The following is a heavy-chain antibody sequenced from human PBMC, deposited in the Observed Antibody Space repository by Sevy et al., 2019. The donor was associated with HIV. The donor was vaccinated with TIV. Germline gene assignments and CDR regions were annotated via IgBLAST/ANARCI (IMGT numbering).Heavy chain of an antibody. CDR2: IYHSGTT. J-gene: IGHJ4*02. V-gene: IGHV4-4*02. D-gene: IGHD6-6*01. Sequence: SETLSLTCAVSGDSISTNNWWSWVRQTPEKGLEWIGEIYHSGTTNYNPPLEGRVSMSVDKSREQFYMNLTSVTAADTAIYFCASRISARRATYFDNWGQGILVTVSS. CDR3: ASRISARRATYFDN. CDR1: GDSISTNNW.